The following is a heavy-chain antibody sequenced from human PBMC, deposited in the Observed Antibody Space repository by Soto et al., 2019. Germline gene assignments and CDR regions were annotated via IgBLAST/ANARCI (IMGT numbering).Heavy chain of an antibody. CDR1: GGSISSISSY. CDR3: ARQSEYYYASGRAAPLYGMDV. CDR2: VYYSGST. J-gene: IGHJ6*02. V-gene: IGHV4-39*01. Sequence: SETLSLTCTVSGGSISSISSYWGWIRQPPGKGLEWIGNVYYSGSTYSNPSLKSRLTISADTSKNQFSLKLSSVTAADTAVYFCARQSEYYYASGRAAPLYGMDVWGQGTTVTVS. D-gene: IGHD3-10*01.